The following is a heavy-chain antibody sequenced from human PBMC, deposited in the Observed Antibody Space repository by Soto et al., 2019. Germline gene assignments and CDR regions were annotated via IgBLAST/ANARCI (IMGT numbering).Heavy chain of an antibody. J-gene: IGHJ4*02. CDR2: ISSDGTIM. Sequence: QVQLAESGGGLVKPGESLRLSCAASGFTFSDYYMSWIRQAPGKGLGWVSYISSDGTIMYYADSVKVRFTISRDNDKNSLYLQMNSLRAADTAVYYCARDLGYYDSDGYLDYWGQGTLVTVSS. CDR1: GFTFSDYY. CDR3: ARDLGYYDSDGYLDY. D-gene: IGHD3-22*01. V-gene: IGHV3-11*01.